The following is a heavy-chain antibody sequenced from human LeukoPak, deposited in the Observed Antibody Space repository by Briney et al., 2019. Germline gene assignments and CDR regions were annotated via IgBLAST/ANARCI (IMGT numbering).Heavy chain of an antibody. CDR3: ARDWNEYDSSGT. CDR1: GFTFSSYS. V-gene: IGHV3-21*01. Sequence: PGGSLRLSCAASGFTFSSYSMNWVRQAPGKGLEWVSSISSSSSYIYYADSVKGRFTISIDNAKNSLYLQMNSLRAEDTAVYYCARDWNEYDSSGTWGQGTLVTVSS. J-gene: IGHJ5*02. CDR2: ISSSSSYI. D-gene: IGHD3-22*01.